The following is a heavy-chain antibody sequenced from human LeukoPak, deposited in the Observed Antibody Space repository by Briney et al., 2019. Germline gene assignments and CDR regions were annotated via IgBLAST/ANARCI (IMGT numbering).Heavy chain of an antibody. J-gene: IGHJ4*02. V-gene: IGHV1-24*01. CDR3: AAGRPYSLLDY. Sequence: ASVKVSCTVSGPSLSELSLYWVRQAPGKGLEWMGGFDVIDSETFYAQKFQGRVTMTEDSSTDTAYMELRSLTSDDTALYYCAAGRPYSLLDYWGQGTLLTVSS. CDR1: GPSLSELS. CDR2: FDVIDSET. D-gene: IGHD5-18*01.